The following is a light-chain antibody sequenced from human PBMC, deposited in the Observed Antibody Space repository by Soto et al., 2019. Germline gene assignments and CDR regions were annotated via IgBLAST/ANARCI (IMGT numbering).Light chain of an antibody. Sequence: DIQMTQSPSSLSASVGDRVTITCRASQSISIYLNWYQQKPGQAPKLLIYAATSLQSGVPSRFSSSVSGTYFTLTISSLQPEDFAKYYCQQSYSTPQPFGQGTKVDIK. CDR2: AAT. J-gene: IGKJ1*01. V-gene: IGKV1-39*01. CDR1: QSISIY. CDR3: QQSYSTPQP.